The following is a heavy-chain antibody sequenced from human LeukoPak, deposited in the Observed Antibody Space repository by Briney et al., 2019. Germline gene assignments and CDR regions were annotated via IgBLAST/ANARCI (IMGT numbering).Heavy chain of an antibody. D-gene: IGHD2-15*01. Sequence: GESLKISCKGSGYSINNYWIAWVRQMPGKGLEWMGIIYPADSDIRYSPSFQGQVTISADKSISTAYLQWNSLKASDTAMYYCARQEYCSGASCYTWFDPWGQGTLVSVSS. CDR1: GYSINNYW. CDR2: IYPADSDI. V-gene: IGHV5-51*01. J-gene: IGHJ5*02. CDR3: ARQEYCSGASCYTWFDP.